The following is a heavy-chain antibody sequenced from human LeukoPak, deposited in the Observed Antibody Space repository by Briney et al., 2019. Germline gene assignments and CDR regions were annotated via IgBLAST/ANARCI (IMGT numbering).Heavy chain of an antibody. V-gene: IGHV4-59*08. Sequence: SETLSLTCTVSGASISGYYWSWIRQPPGKGLEWIGDIYFGGPTYYKTSLKNRVTISLHTSTNQFSLNLTSVTAADTAEYFCARRTAKWNHRSPEFDPWGQGTLVIVSS. J-gene: IGHJ5*01. CDR2: IYFGGPT. CDR3: ARRTAKWNHRSPEFDP. CDR1: GASISGYY. D-gene: IGHD1-14*01.